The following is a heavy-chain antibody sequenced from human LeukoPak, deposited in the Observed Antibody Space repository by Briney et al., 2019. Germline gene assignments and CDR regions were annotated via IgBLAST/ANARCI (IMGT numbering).Heavy chain of an antibody. CDR1: GDSISGSSFY. CDR3: ARQGVGATDC. Sequence: PSETLSLTCSVSGDSISGSSFYWSWVRQAPGKGLEWIGSLSHTGSTYYSPSLKSRVSISEDTSKNQFSLKLRSVTAADTAVYYCARQGVGATDCWGQGTLVTVSS. V-gene: IGHV4-39*01. CDR2: LSHTGST. J-gene: IGHJ4*02. D-gene: IGHD1-26*01.